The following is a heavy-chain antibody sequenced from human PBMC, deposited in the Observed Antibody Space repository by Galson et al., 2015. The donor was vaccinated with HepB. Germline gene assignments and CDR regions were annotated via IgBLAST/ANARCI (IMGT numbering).Heavy chain of an antibody. CDR2: MNPNSGNT. V-gene: IGHV1-8*01. CDR1: GYTFTSYD. J-gene: IGHJ4*02. D-gene: IGHD5-24*01. CDR3: ARDLDGYNSVGGY. Sequence: SVKVSCKASGYTFTSYDINWVRQATGQGLEWMGWMNPNSGNTGYAQKFQGRVTMTRNTSISTAYMELSSLRSEDTAVYYCARDLDGYNSVGGYWGQGTLVTVSS.